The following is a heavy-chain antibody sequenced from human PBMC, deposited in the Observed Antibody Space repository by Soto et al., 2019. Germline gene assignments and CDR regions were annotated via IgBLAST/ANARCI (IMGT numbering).Heavy chain of an antibody. CDR2: INHSGST. CDR1: GGSFSGYY. Sequence: TSETLSLTCAVYGGSFSGYYWSWIRQPPGKGLEWIGEINHSGSTNYNPSLKSRVTISVDTSKNQFSLKLSSVTAADTAVYYCAEASIAARHWFDPWGQGTLVTVSS. V-gene: IGHV4-34*01. CDR3: AEASIAARHWFDP. D-gene: IGHD6-6*01. J-gene: IGHJ5*02.